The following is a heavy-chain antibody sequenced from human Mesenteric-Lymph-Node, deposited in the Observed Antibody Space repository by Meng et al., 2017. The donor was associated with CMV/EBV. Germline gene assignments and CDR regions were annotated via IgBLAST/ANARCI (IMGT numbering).Heavy chain of an antibody. J-gene: IGHJ4*02. CDR3: ARDGDYFGSGTYHY. Sequence: LRLSCTVSGGSISSGDYYWSWIRQPPGKGLEWIGYIHYSGNAYYNPSLKSRINISVDTSNNQCSLKLSSVTAADTAVYYCARDGDYFGSGTYHYWGQGTLVTVSS. D-gene: IGHD3-10*01. CDR2: IHYSGNA. CDR1: GGSISSGDYY. V-gene: IGHV4-30-4*08.